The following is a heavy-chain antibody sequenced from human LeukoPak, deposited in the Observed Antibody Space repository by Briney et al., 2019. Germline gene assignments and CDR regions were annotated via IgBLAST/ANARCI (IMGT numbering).Heavy chain of an antibody. J-gene: IGHJ6*02. CDR3: ALTVVTHYYYYGMDV. Sequence: GASVKVSCKASGYTFTSYYMHWVRQAPGQGLEWMGIINPSGGSTSYAQKFQGRVTMTRDTSTSTVYMELSRLRSDDTAVYYCALTVVTHYYYYGMDVWGQGTTVTVSS. D-gene: IGHD4-23*01. CDR1: GYTFTSYY. CDR2: INPSGGST. V-gene: IGHV1-46*01.